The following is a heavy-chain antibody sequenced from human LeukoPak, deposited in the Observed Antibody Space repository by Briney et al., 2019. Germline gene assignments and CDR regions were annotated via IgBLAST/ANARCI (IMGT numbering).Heavy chain of an antibody. CDR2: IYSGGST. CDR3: ARDSVAGGY. CDR1: GFTVSSNY. D-gene: IGHD6-19*01. J-gene: IGHJ4*02. Sequence: GESLKISCAASGFTVSSNYMSWVRQAPGKGLEWVSVIYSGGSTYYADSVKGRFTISRDNSKNTLYLQMNSLRAEDTAVYYCARDSVAGGYWGQGTLVTVSS. V-gene: IGHV3-66*02.